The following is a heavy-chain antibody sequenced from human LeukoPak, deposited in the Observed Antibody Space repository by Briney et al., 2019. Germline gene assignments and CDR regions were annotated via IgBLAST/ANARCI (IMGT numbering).Heavy chain of an antibody. CDR3: ARGVVVTYNWFDP. CDR2: IYYSGST. CDR1: GGSISSGGYY. J-gene: IGHJ5*02. V-gene: IGHV4-31*03. Sequence: PSQTLSLTCTVSGGSISSGGYYWSWIRQHPGKGLEWIGYIYYSGSTYYNPSLKSRVTISVDTSKNQFSLKLSSATAADTAVYYCARGVVVTYNWFDPWGQGTLVTVSS. D-gene: IGHD2-21*02.